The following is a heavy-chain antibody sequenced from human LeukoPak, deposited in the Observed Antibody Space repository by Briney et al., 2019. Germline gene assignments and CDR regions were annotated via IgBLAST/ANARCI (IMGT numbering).Heavy chain of an antibody. Sequence: KAGGSLRLSCAASGFTFSSYSMNWVCQAPGKGLEWVSSIGSRTSYIYHADSVKGRFTISRDNAKNSLYLQMNNLRDEDTAVYYCARDDHYGSGSYHFDYWGQGTRVTVSS. CDR2: IGSRTSYI. CDR3: ARDDHYGSGSYHFDY. D-gene: IGHD3-10*01. V-gene: IGHV3-21*01. CDR1: GFTFSSYS. J-gene: IGHJ4*02.